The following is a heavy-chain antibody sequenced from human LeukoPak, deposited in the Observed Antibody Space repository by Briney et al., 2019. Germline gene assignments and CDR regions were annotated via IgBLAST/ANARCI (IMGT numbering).Heavy chain of an antibody. Sequence: GGSLRLSCAASGFTFSSYWMSWVRQAPGKGLEWVANIKQDGSEKYYVDSVKGRFTISRDNAKNSLYLQMNSLRAEDTAVYYCARAEDTAMVGPIDYWGQGTLVTVSS. CDR3: ARAEDTAMVGPIDY. V-gene: IGHV3-7*01. CDR2: IKQDGSEK. D-gene: IGHD5-18*01. J-gene: IGHJ4*02. CDR1: GFTFSSYW.